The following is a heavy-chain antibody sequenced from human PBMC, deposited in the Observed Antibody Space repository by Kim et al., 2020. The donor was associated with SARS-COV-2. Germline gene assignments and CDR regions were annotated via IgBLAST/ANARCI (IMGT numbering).Heavy chain of an antibody. CDR2: IKEDGSDK. V-gene: IGHV3-7*01. CDR3: TRDRAYYLDF. Sequence: GGSLRLSCAASGFTFSSHWMSWVRQAPGKGLEWLAKIKEDGSDKYYLNSVEGRFTISRDNAKNSLYLQMNSLRGEDTALYYCTRDRAYYLDFWGQGTLVTVSS. D-gene: IGHD3-10*01. J-gene: IGHJ4*02. CDR1: GFTFSSHW.